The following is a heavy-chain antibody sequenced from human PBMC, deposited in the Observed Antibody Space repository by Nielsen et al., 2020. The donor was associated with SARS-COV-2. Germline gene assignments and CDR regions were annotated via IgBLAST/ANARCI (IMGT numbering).Heavy chain of an antibody. J-gene: IGHJ3*01. CDR2: IDHSGTA. CDR3: ARAPDVDVLTGDYPDGFDV. V-gene: IGHV4-34*01. D-gene: IGHD3-9*01. Sequence: SWIRPLPGKGLEWIGEIDHSGTATLNPSLKGRVTVSVNPSKNQFSLKMTSMTAADTAVYFCARAPDVDVLTGDYPDGFDVWGQGTGVTVSS.